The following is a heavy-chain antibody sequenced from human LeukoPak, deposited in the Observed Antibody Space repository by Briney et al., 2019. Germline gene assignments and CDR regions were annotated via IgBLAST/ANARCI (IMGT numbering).Heavy chain of an antibody. D-gene: IGHD4-17*01. V-gene: IGHV4-39*01. Sequence: SETLSLTCTVSGGSISSSSYYWGWIRQPPGKGLEWIGSIYYSGSTYYNPSLKSRVTISVDTSKNQFSLRLSSVTAADTAVYYCAGPCDTVTTGEGYFDYWGQGTLVTVSS. J-gene: IGHJ4*02. CDR2: IYYSGST. CDR1: GGSISSSSYY. CDR3: AGPCDTVTTGEGYFDY.